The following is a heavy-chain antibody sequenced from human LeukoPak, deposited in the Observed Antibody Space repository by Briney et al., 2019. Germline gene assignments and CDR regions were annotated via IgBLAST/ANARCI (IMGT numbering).Heavy chain of an antibody. CDR1: GGSIRSSYYY. CDR2: IYDSGST. V-gene: IGHV4-39*02. Sequence: PSETLSLTCTVSGGSIRSSYYYWGWIRQPPGKGLEWIGSIYDSGSTYYNPSLKSRVTISVDTSKNQFSLKLNSVTAADTAVYYCARDTNYYDSSGLDYWGQGTLVTVSS. J-gene: IGHJ4*02. D-gene: IGHD3-22*01. CDR3: ARDTNYYDSSGLDY.